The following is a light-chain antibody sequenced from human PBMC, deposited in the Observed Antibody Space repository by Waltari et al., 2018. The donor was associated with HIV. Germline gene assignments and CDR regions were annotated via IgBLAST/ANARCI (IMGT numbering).Light chain of an antibody. CDR3: CAVAGSYIV. V-gene: IGLV2-11*01. J-gene: IGLJ1*01. CDR2: DVR. Sequence: QSALTQPRPVSGSPGQSVTIPCTGTSSDVGAYNRVSWYQQHPGKAPNVVINDVRERRAGVPVRFSGSKSANTAAMTISGLQADDEADYHCCAVAGSYIVFGTGTKVTVL. CDR1: SSDVGAYNR.